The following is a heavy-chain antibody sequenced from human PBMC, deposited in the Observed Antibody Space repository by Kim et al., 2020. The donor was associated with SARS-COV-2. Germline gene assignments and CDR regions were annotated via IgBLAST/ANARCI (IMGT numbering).Heavy chain of an antibody. J-gene: IGHJ3*02. Sequence: SRKFQGRVTITRDTSTSTAYMALSSLRSEDTAVYYCALTGDSSSWYAFDIWGQGTMVTVSS. CDR3: ALTGDSSSWYAFDI. D-gene: IGHD6-13*01. V-gene: IGHV1-3*01.